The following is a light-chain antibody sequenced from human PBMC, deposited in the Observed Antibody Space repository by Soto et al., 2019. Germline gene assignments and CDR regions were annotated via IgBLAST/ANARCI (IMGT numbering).Light chain of an antibody. Sequence: DIQMTQSPSTLSGSVGDRVTITCRASQSISNRLAWYHQKPGKAPKLLIYAASTLQSGLPLSFSGSGSGTSFTLTISSLQPEDFATYYCQQLLSYPITFGQGTRLEIK. J-gene: IGKJ5*01. CDR2: AAS. CDR3: QQLLSYPIT. V-gene: IGKV1-5*01. CDR1: QSISNR.